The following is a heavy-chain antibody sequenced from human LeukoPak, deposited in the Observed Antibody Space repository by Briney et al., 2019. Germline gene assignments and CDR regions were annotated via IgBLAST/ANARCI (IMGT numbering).Heavy chain of an antibody. Sequence: GGSLRLSCAASGFTFSSYGMHWVRQAPGKGLEWVSLILYDGSNKYYGDSVKGRFTISRDNSKNTLYLQMDSLRAEDTAVYYCAKDAYCSSTRCYGNWYFDLWGRGTQVTVSA. CDR1: GFTFSSYG. CDR2: ILYDGSNK. J-gene: IGHJ2*01. CDR3: AKDAYCSSTRCYGNWYFDL. D-gene: IGHD2-2*01. V-gene: IGHV3-30*02.